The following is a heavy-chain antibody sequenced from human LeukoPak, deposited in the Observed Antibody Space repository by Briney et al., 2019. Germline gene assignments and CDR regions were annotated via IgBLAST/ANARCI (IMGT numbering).Heavy chain of an antibody. CDR3: AKEGAARSYYYYMDV. Sequence: PGGSLRLSCTASGFTFSKFAVPWVRQAPGKGREWVAVVSYNESQKYYADSVSVKGRFTISRETSKNTVHLEVNSLRTEDTAVYYCAKEGAARSYYYYMDVWGKGTTVTVSS. D-gene: IGHD6-6*01. V-gene: IGHV3-30*01. J-gene: IGHJ6*03. CDR1: GFTFSKFA. CDR2: VSYNESQK.